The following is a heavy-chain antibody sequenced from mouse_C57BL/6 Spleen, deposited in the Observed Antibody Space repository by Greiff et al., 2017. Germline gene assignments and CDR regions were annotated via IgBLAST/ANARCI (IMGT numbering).Heavy chain of an antibody. D-gene: IGHD1-1*01. CDR1: GYTFTSYW. Sequence: QVQLQQPGAELVKPGASVKLSCKASGYTFTSYWMQWVKQRPGQGLEWIGEIDPSDSDTTYNQKFKGKATLTVDTSSSAAYMQLISLTSEDSAVYYCASEVAVVGEFDVWGTGTTVTVSS. V-gene: IGHV1-50*01. CDR3: ASEVAVVGEFDV. CDR2: IDPSDSDT. J-gene: IGHJ1*03.